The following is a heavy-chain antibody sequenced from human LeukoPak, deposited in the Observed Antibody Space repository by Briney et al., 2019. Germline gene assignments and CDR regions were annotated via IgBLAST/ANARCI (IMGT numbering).Heavy chain of an antibody. CDR2: IYYSGST. D-gene: IGHD6-13*01. J-gene: IGHJ6*02. Sequence: PSETLSLPCTVSGGYVSSYYWSWIRQPPGKGLEWIVYIYYSGSTNYNPSLKSRVTISVDTSKNQFSLKLSSVTAADTAVYYCARGDGSSWYYYYYGTDVWGQGTTVTVSS. CDR3: ARGDGSSWYYYYYGTDV. CDR1: GGYVSSYY. V-gene: IGHV4-59*02.